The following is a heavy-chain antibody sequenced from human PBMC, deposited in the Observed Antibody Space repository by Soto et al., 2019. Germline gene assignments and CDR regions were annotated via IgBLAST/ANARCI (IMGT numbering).Heavy chain of an antibody. CDR1: GGSISSGGYS. V-gene: IGHV4-31*03. CDR3: ARLTAYDFWTAYYTSGPDY. D-gene: IGHD3-3*01. CDR2: IYYSGST. Sequence: QLQLQESGSGLVKPSQTLSLTCIVSGGSISSGGYSWTWIRQHPGKGLEWIGYIYYSGSTYYNPSLKSRVTISVDTSKNQFSLKLSSVTAADTAVYFCARLTAYDFWTAYYTSGPDYWGQGTLVTVSS. J-gene: IGHJ4*02.